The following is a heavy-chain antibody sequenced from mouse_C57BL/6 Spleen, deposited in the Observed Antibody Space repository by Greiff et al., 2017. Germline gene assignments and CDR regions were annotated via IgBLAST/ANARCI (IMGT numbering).Heavy chain of an antibody. V-gene: IGHV1-64*01. CDR1: GYTFTSYW. J-gene: IGHJ4*01. Sequence: QVQLQQSGAELVKPGASVKLSCKASGYTFTSYWMHWVKQRPGQGLEWIGMIHPNSGSTNYNEKFKSKATLTVDKSSSTAYMQLSSLTSEDSAVYYCARDSLYYYGSSYYAMDYWGQGTSVTVST. CDR2: IHPNSGST. CDR3: ARDSLYYYGSSYYAMDY. D-gene: IGHD1-1*01.